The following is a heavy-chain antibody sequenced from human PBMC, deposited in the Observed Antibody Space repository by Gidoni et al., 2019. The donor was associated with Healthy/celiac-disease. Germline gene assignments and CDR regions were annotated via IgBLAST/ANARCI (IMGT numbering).Heavy chain of an antibody. CDR3: ATTYSSSSFEKPFDY. D-gene: IGHD6-6*01. Sequence: QVQLVQSGAEVTKPGASVKISCKASGYTFTSYGISWVRQSPGQGLEWMGWISAYNGNTNYAQKLQGRVTMTTDTATSTAYKELRSLRSDDTAVYYCATTYSSSSFEKPFDYWGQGTLVTVSS. CDR2: ISAYNGNT. J-gene: IGHJ4*02. CDR1: GYTFTSYG. V-gene: IGHV1-18*01.